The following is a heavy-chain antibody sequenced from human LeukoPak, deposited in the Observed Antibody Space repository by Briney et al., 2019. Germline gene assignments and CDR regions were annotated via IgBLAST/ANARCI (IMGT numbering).Heavy chain of an antibody. Sequence: ASVKVSCKASGYTFTSYAMHWVRQAPGQRLEWMGWINAGNGNTEYSQKFQGRVTITRDTSASTAYMELSSLRSEDTAVYYCARGIPAQYYFDYWGQGTLVTVSS. CDR1: GYTFTSYA. D-gene: IGHD2-2*02. CDR3: ARGIPAQYYFDY. J-gene: IGHJ4*02. V-gene: IGHV1-3*01. CDR2: INAGNGNT.